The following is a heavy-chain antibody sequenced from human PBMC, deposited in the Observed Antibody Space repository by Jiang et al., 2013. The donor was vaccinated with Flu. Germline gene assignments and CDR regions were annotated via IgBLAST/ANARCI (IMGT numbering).Heavy chain of an antibody. CDR2: TYYRSKWYN. CDR3: ARDPLRGYSYGYYYYYGMDV. V-gene: IGHV6-1*01. Sequence: TLSLTCAISGDSVSSNSAAWNWIRQSPSRGLEWLGRTYYRSKWYNDYAVSVKSRITINPDTSKNQFSLQLNSVTPEDTAVYYCARDPLRGYSYGYYYYYGMDVWGQGTTVTVSS. J-gene: IGHJ6*02. CDR1: GDSVSSNSAA. D-gene: IGHD5-18*01.